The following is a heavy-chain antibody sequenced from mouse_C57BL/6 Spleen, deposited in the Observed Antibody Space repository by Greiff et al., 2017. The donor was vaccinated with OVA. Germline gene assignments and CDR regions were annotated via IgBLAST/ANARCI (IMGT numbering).Heavy chain of an antibody. CDR3: ARLGGYDGDFDY. J-gene: IGHJ2*01. CDR2: IYPSDSET. D-gene: IGHD2-2*01. V-gene: IGHV1-61*01. CDR1: GYTFTSYW. Sequence: VQLQQPGAELVRPGSSVKLSCKASGYTFTSYWMDWVKQRPGQGLEWIGNIYPSDSETHYNQKFKDKATLTVDKSSSTAYMQLSSLTSEDSAVYYCARLGGYDGDFDYWGQGTTLTVSS.